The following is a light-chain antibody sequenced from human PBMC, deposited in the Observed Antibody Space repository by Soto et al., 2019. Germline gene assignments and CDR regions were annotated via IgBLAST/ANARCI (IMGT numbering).Light chain of an antibody. J-gene: IGKJ1*01. CDR1: QTISSW. CDR3: HQYNRYPT. Sequence: DSQMPQSPSTLSGSVGDRVTITCRASQTISSWLAWYQQKPGKAPKLLIYKASTLKSGVPSRFSGSGSGTEFTLTISSLQPDDFATCYCHQYNRYPTFGQGTKVDIK. CDR2: KAS. V-gene: IGKV1-5*03.